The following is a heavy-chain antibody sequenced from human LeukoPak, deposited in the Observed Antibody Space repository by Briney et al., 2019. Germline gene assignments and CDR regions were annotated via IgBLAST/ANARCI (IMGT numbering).Heavy chain of an antibody. Sequence: ASVKVSCKASGYTFTSYAIHWVRQAPGQRLEWMGWINTGNGNTKYSQNFQGRVTTTRDTSASTAYMELSSLRSEDTAVYYCARDLTECSSSSCSQDYYYGMDVWGQGTAVTVSS. CDR2: INTGNGNT. J-gene: IGHJ6*02. CDR1: GYTFTSYA. CDR3: ARDLTECSSSSCSQDYYYGMDV. V-gene: IGHV1-3*04. D-gene: IGHD2-2*01.